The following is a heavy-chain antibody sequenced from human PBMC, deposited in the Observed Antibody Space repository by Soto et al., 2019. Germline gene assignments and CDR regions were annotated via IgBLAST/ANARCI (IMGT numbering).Heavy chain of an antibody. CDR2: IVVGSGNT. Sequence: QMQLVQSGPEVKKPGTSVKVSCKASGFTFTSSAVQWVRQARGQRLEWIGWIVVGSGNTNYAQKFQERXXIXRXXSKSTAYMELSSLRSEDTALYYCAAVSPWPDAFDVWGQGTMVTVSS. CDR1: GFTFTSSA. D-gene: IGHD5-12*01. CDR3: AAVSPWPDAFDV. J-gene: IGHJ3*01. V-gene: IGHV1-58*01.